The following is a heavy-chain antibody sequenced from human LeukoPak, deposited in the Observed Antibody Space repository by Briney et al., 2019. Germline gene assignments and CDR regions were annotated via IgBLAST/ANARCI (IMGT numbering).Heavy chain of an antibody. Sequence: PGGSLRLSCAASGFPFSDYWMSWVRQAPGKGLEWVANINRDGSEKYYVDSVKGRFTISRDNAKNSLYLQMNSLRAEDTALYSCARLLVGGTNWFDPWGQGTLVTVSS. V-gene: IGHV3-7*02. D-gene: IGHD3-16*01. CDR1: GFPFSDYW. J-gene: IGHJ5*02. CDR2: INRDGSEK. CDR3: ARLLVGGTNWFDP.